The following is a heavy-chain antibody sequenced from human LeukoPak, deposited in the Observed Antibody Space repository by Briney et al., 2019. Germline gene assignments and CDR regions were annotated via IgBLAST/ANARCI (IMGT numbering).Heavy chain of an antibody. V-gene: IGHV3-30*04. CDR2: ISYDGSNK. CDR3: ARVRGEYCSSTSCPYFDY. D-gene: IGHD2-2*01. Sequence: GGSLRLSCAASGFTFSSYAMHWVRQAPGKGLEWVAVISYDGSNKYYADSVKGRFTISRDNSKNTLYLQMNSLRAEDTAVYYCARVRGEYCSSTSCPYFDYWGQGTLVTVSS. CDR1: GFTFSSYA. J-gene: IGHJ4*02.